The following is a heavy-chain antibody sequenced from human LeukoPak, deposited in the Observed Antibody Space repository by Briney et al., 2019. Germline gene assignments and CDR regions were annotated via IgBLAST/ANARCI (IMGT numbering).Heavy chain of an antibody. Sequence: LETLSLTCAVYGGSFSGYYWSWIRQPPGKGLEWIGEINHSGSTNYNPSLKSRVTISVDTSKNQFSLKLSSVTAADTAVYYCARGSSIAVAGTLNYWGQGTLVTVSS. CDR1: GGSFSGYY. D-gene: IGHD6-19*01. J-gene: IGHJ4*02. CDR3: ARGSSIAVAGTLNY. V-gene: IGHV4-34*01. CDR2: INHSGST.